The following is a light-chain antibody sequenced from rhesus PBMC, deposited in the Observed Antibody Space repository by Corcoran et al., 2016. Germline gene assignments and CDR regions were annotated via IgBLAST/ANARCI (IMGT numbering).Light chain of an antibody. CDR2: GGS. J-gene: IGKJ2*01. CDR1: QSPLHSYENTY. V-gene: IGKV2-72*01. Sequence: DIVLTQTPLLLSITPGEPASISCRSSQSPLHSYENTYLHWYLQKPGQSPQLLLYGGSNRASGVPDRFMGTGSGTDFTQKINKVKAGDVGVYYCGQTIALPCSFGQETKVEVK. CDR3: GQTIALPCS.